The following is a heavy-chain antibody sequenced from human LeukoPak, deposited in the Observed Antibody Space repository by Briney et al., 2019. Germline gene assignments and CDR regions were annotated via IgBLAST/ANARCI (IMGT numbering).Heavy chain of an antibody. J-gene: IGHJ4*02. V-gene: IGHV3-48*01. D-gene: IGHD2-15*01. CDR2: ISSRSGTI. Sequence: GGSLRLSCAAPGFTFSSYGMNWVRQAPGKGLEWVSYISSRSGTIDYADSVKGRFTISRDNAKNSLYLQMNSLRAEDTAVYYCARSYCTDGSCENLDYWGQGTLVSVSS. CDR1: GFTFSSYG. CDR3: ARSYCTDGSCENLDY.